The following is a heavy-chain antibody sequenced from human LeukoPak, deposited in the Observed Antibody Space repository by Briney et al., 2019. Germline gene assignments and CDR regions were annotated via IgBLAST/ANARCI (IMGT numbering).Heavy chain of an antibody. CDR2: IIPIFGTA. Sequence: ASVKVSCKASGGTFSSYAISWVRQAPGQGLEWMGGIIPIFGTANYAQKFQGRVTITTDESTSTAYMELSSLRSEDTAVYYCARGRGPYYYGDYWGQGTLVTVSS. CDR3: ARGRGPYYYGDY. CDR1: GGTFSSYA. J-gene: IGHJ4*02. D-gene: IGHD3-10*01. V-gene: IGHV1-69*05.